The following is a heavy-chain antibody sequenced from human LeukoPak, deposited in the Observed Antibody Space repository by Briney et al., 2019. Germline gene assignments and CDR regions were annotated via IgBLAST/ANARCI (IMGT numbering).Heavy chain of an antibody. V-gene: IGHV1-69*13. CDR1: GGTFSSYA. CDR3: ARVHCSSTSCYAGILSWFDP. D-gene: IGHD2-2*01. Sequence: ASVKVSCKASGGTFSSYAISWGRRAPGQGLEWMGGIIPIFGTANYAQKFQGRVTITADESTSTAYMELSSLRSEDTAVYYCARVHCSSTSCYAGILSWFDPWGQGTLVTVSS. J-gene: IGHJ5*02. CDR2: IIPIFGTA.